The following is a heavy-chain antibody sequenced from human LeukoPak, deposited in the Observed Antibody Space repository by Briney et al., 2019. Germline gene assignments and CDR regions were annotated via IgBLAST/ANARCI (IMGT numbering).Heavy chain of an antibody. V-gene: IGHV4-59*01. CDR1: GGSISSYY. CDR3: ARSGEFDGPNAFDI. Sequence: NPSETLSLTCTVSGGSISSYYWSRIRQPPGKGLEWIGYIYYSGSTNYNPSLKSRVTISVDTSKNQFSLKLSSVTAADTAVYYCARSGEFDGPNAFDIWGQGTMVTVSS. CDR2: IYYSGST. J-gene: IGHJ3*02. D-gene: IGHD3-10*01.